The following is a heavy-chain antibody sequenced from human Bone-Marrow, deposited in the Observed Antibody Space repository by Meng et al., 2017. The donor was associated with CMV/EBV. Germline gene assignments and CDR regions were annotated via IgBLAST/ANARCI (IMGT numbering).Heavy chain of an antibody. D-gene: IGHD7-27*01. CDR3: ASRTGDFLNDAFDI. CDR1: GGSISSYY. Sequence: SETLSLTCTVSGGSISSYYWSWIRQPPGKGLEWIGYIYYSGSTNYNPPLKSRVTISVDTSKNQFSLKLSSVTAADTAVYYCASRTGDFLNDAFDIWGQGTMVTVSS. J-gene: IGHJ3*02. CDR2: IYYSGST. V-gene: IGHV4-59*01.